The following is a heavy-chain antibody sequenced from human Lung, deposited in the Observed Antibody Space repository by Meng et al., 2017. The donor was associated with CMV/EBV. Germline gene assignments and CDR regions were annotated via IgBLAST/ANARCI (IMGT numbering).Heavy chain of an antibody. D-gene: IGHD3-22*01. J-gene: IGHJ4*02. CDR1: GFTFSSYA. V-gene: IGHV3-23*03. Sequence: GEXXTISCAASGFTFSSYAMSWVRQAPGKGLEWVSVIYSGGGSTYYADSVKGRFAISRDNSKNTLNLQMNSLRAEDTAIYYCAKASLSYYSDSSDYYFIDFXGQGXLVTVSS. CDR3: AKASLSYYSDSSDYYFIDF. CDR2: IYSGGGST.